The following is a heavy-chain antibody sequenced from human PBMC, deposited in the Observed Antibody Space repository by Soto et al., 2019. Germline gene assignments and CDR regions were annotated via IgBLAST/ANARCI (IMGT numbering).Heavy chain of an antibody. D-gene: IGHD6-13*01. J-gene: IGHJ4*02. CDR2: MNPNSGNT. CDR1: GYTFTSYD. Sequence: QVQLVQSGAEVKKPGASVKVSCKASGYTFTSYDINWVRQATGQGLEWMGWMNPNSGNTGYAQKFQGRVTMTRNTYISTAYMELSSLRSEDTAVYYCAISERYSRKRYYFDYWGQGTLVTVSS. CDR3: AISERYSRKRYYFDY. V-gene: IGHV1-8*01.